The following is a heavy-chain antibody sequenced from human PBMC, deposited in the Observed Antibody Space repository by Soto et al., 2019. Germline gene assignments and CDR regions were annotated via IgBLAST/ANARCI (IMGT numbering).Heavy chain of an antibody. Sequence: GSLRLSCAAAGFTFRSYGMHWVRQAPGKGLEWVAVIWYDGSNKYYADSVKGRFTISRDNSKNTLYLQMNSLRAEDTAVYYCARGNYYGSGAFDIWGQGTMVTVSS. V-gene: IGHV3-33*01. J-gene: IGHJ3*02. D-gene: IGHD3-10*01. CDR3: ARGNYYGSGAFDI. CDR1: GFTFRSYG. CDR2: IWYDGSNK.